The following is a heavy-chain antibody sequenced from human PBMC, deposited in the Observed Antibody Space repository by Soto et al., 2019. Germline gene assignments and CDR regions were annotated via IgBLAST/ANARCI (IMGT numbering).Heavy chain of an antibody. CDR1: GGSFSVYY. Sequence: PSETLSLTCAVYGGSFSVYYWSWIRQPPGKGLEWIGEINHSGSTNYNPSLKSRVTISVDTSKNQFSLKLSSVTAADTAVYYCARGKRLGYSGYERSYFDYWGQGTLVTVSS. V-gene: IGHV4-34*01. D-gene: IGHD5-12*01. CDR2: INHSGST. CDR3: ARGKRLGYSGYERSYFDY. J-gene: IGHJ4*02.